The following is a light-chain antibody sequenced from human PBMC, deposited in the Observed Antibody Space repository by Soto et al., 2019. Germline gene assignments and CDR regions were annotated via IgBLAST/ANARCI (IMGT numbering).Light chain of an antibody. CDR2: GAS. CDR3: QQYGSSWT. Sequence: EIVLTQSPGTLSLSPGERATLSCRASQSVSSSYLAWYQQEPGQAPRLLIYGASSRATGIPDRFSGSGSGTDFTLTISRLEPEDFAVYYRQQYGSSWTFGQGTKVDIK. CDR1: QSVSSSY. V-gene: IGKV3-20*01. J-gene: IGKJ1*01.